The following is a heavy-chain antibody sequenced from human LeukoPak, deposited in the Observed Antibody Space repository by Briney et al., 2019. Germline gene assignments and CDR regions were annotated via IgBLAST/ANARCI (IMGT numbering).Heavy chain of an antibody. D-gene: IGHD4-11*01. V-gene: IGHV4-30-4*08. Sequence: SETLSLTCTVSGGSISSGDYYWSWIRQPPGKGLEWIGYIYYSGSTYYNPSLKSRVTLSVDTSKNQFSLTLRSVTAADTAVYYCASLPSNTVTNDYWGQGTLVTVSS. CDR3: ASLPSNTVTNDY. CDR2: IYYSGST. CDR1: GGSISSGDYY. J-gene: IGHJ4*02.